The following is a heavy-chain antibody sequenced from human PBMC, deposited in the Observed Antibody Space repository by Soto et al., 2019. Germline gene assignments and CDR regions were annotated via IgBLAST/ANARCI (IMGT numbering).Heavy chain of an antibody. J-gene: IGHJ4*02. CDR3: ARRGSRSSSALPSYDY. CDR2: IFHSGTP. CDR1: SDSISSGYY. V-gene: IGHV4-38-2*01. D-gene: IGHD3-22*01. Sequence: SETLSLTCAVSSDSISSGYYCDWIRQPPGKGLEWIGSIFHSGTPYYNPSLKSRLTISMDTSKTQFSLKLTSVTAADTAVYYCARRGSRSSSALPSYDYWGRGILVTSPQ.